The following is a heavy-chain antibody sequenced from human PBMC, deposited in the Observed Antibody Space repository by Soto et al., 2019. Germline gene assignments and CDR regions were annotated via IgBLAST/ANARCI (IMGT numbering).Heavy chain of an antibody. J-gene: IGHJ5*02. CDR3: AGYIAVAGIALGFDP. D-gene: IGHD6-19*01. Sequence: SETLSLTCTVSGGSISSYFWSWIRQPPGKGLEWIGYIHYSGSTNQNPSLKSRVTISVDTSKNQFSLKLTSVTAADTAVYYCAGYIAVAGIALGFDPWGQGTLVTVSS. CDR2: IHYSGST. CDR1: GGSISSYF. V-gene: IGHV4-59*12.